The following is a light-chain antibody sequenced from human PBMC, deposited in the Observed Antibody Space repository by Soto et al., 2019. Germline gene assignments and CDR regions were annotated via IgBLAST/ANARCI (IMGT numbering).Light chain of an antibody. V-gene: IGKV1-39*01. CDR2: RAS. CDR1: QIISTY. Sequence: DIQMTQSPSSLSESVGDRVTISCRSSQIISTYLNWYQQKPGTAPRLLISRASTVQSGVPPRFSGSGSGRDFTLTISSLRPEDIGTYFCQQSYSSPWTFGQGTRVEI. CDR3: QQSYSSPWT. J-gene: IGKJ1*01.